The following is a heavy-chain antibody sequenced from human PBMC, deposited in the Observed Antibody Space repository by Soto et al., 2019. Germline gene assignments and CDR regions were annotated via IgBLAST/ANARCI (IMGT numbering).Heavy chain of an antibody. J-gene: IGHJ4*02. CDR3: AHSRDLRTVDAQVGDFDY. D-gene: IGHD3-16*01. CDR2: IYWDDDE. V-gene: IGHV2-5*02. CDR1: GFSLNTDGVG. Sequence: QITLKESGPTQVKPTQTLTLSCRFSGFSLNTDGVGVGWVRQPPGEALEWLALIYWDDDERYSPSLKTRLTITKYPSKKQVVLIMSNSDPVDTATYSWAHSRDLRTVDAQVGDFDYWGQGTLVTVSS.